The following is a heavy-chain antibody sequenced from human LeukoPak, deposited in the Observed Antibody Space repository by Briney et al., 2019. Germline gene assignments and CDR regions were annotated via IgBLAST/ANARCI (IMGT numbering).Heavy chain of an antibody. CDR1: GFTFSSYA. J-gene: IGHJ5*02. CDR3: ARRLLQSGYWFDP. CDR2: ISSSGSTI. Sequence: PGGSLRLSCAASGFTFSSYAMSWVRQAPGKGLEWVSYISSSGSTIYYADSVKGRFTISRDNAKNSLYLQMNSLRAEDTAVYYCARRLLQSGYWFDPWGQGTLVTVSS. D-gene: IGHD2-21*02. V-gene: IGHV3-48*04.